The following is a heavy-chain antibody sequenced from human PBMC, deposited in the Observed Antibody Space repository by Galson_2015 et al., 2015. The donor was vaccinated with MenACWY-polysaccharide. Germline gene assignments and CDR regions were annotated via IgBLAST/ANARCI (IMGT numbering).Heavy chain of an antibody. V-gene: IGHV4-59*01. CDR1: GGSISSYY. J-gene: IGHJ2*01. D-gene: IGHD6-19*01. Sequence: LSLTCTVSGGSISSYYWNWIRQPPGKGLEWVGYINYSGSTDLNPSLKSRVTMSVDTSKNQLSLNLTSVTDADTAVYYCARAIAVAGQRRDFDLWGRGTLVTVSS. CDR2: INYSGST. CDR3: ARAIAVAGQRRDFDL.